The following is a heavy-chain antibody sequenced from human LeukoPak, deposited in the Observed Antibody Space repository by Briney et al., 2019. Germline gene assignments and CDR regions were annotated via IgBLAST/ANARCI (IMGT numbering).Heavy chain of an antibody. J-gene: IGHJ4*02. D-gene: IGHD6-19*01. V-gene: IGHV3-23*01. CDR3: AKLRLYSSGWYYFDY. Sequence: GGSLRLSCAASGFTFSSYGMSWVRQAPGKGLEWVSAIRGSGGSTYYADSVKGRFTISRDNSKNTLYLQMNSLRAEDTAVYYCAKLRLYSSGWYYFDYWGQGTLVTVSS. CDR1: GFTFSSYG. CDR2: IRGSGGST.